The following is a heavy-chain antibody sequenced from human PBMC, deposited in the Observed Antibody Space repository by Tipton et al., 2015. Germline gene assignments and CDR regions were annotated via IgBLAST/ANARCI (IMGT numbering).Heavy chain of an antibody. J-gene: IGHJ4*02. D-gene: IGHD3-22*01. Sequence: TLSLTCTVSGGSISSSSYYWGWIRQSPGKGLEWIGSIYYSGYTYYNPSLKSRVTLSVDTSKNQFSLQLRSVTAADTALYYCAREAWNSDSSGYDYWGQGTLVTVSS. CDR2: IYYSGYT. CDR1: GGSISSSSYY. CDR3: AREAWNSDSSGYDY. V-gene: IGHV4-39*07.